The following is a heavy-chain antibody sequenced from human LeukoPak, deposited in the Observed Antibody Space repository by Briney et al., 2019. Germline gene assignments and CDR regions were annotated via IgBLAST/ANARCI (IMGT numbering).Heavy chain of an antibody. Sequence: PGGSLRLSCAAAGFSVSSNYMSWVRQAPGKGLEWVSIIYSGGSTYYADSVKGRFFISRDNSKNTLFLQMNSLRAEDTAVYYCVSRGYQVLSPFDYWGQGTLVTVSS. CDR2: IYSGGST. D-gene: IGHD2-2*01. CDR1: GFSVSSNY. J-gene: IGHJ4*02. V-gene: IGHV3-53*01. CDR3: VSRGYQVLSPFDY.